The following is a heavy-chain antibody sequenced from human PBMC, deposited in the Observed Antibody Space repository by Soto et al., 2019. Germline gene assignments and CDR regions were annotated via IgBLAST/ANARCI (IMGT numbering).Heavy chain of an antibody. Sequence: ASVKVSCKVSGYTLTELSMHWVRQAPGKGLEWMGGFDPEDGETIYAQKFQGRVTMTEDTSTDTAYMELSSLRSEDTAVYYCATGRWATIGYYYYYMDAWGKGTTVTVSS. CDR2: FDPEDGET. D-gene: IGHD5-12*01. V-gene: IGHV1-24*01. CDR3: ATGRWATIGYYYYYMDA. CDR1: GYTLTELS. J-gene: IGHJ6*03.